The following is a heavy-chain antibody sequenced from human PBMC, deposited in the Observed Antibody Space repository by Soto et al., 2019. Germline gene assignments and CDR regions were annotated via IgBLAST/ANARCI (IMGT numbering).Heavy chain of an antibody. J-gene: IGHJ4*02. CDR2: ISDSGTSA. D-gene: IGHD4-17*01. V-gene: IGHV3-23*01. CDR1: GFTFSSYA. CDR3: AKDVSYGGKRPYYFDY. Sequence: EVQLLESGGGLVQPGGSLRLSCAASGFTFSSYAMSWVRQAPGKGLEWVSGISDSGTSAYYADSVKGRFTISRDNSKNTLYLQMNSLRAEDTAVYYCAKDVSYGGKRPYYFDYWGQGTLVTVSS.